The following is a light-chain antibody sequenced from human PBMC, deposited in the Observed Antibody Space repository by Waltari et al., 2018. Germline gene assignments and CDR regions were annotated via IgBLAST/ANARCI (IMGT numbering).Light chain of an antibody. J-gene: IGKJ4*01. CDR1: QGIGSH. Sequence: DIRLTQSPSSLSASVGDKVTIPCRASQGIGSHLSWYQQDPGKAPKLRIYAASTLQGGVPSSVSGSGSGTEFALTISGLQPEDFATYFCLHLNSYPYTFGGGTKVDIK. V-gene: IGKV1-9*01. CDR2: AAS. CDR3: LHLNSYPYT.